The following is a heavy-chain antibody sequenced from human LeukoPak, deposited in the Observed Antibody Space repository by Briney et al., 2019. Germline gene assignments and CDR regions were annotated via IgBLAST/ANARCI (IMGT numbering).Heavy chain of an antibody. CDR3: ARTTAWARTKFDY. D-gene: IGHD1-14*01. V-gene: IGHV1-18*01. CDR1: GYTFTAYG. CDR2: ISTYSDNA. Sequence: ASVKVSCEASGYTFTAYGFTWVRQAPGQGLEWMGWISTYSDNANYAQNLQGRVTMTTDTSTTTAYMELRSLRSDDTAVYYCARTTAWARTKFDYWGQGTLVTVSS. J-gene: IGHJ4*02.